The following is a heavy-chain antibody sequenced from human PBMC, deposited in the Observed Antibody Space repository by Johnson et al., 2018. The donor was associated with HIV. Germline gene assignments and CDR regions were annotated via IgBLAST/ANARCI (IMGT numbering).Heavy chain of an antibody. CDR1: GFTFSSYA. D-gene: IGHD3-16*01. CDR2: ISYDESNK. V-gene: IGHV3-30-3*01. J-gene: IGHJ3*02. Sequence: VQLVESGGGLVQPGGSLRLSCAASGFTFSSYAMHWVRQAPGKGLEWVAVISYDESNKDYADSVKGRFTISRDNSKNTLYLQMNSLRAEDTAVYYCARERRPWGPEAFDIWGQGTMVTVSS. CDR3: ARERRPWGPEAFDI.